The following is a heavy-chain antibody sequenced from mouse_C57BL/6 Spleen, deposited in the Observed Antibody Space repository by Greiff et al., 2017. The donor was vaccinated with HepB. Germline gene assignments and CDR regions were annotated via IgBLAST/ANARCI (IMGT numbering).Heavy chain of an antibody. CDR1: GYTFTSYW. V-gene: IGHV1-69*01. D-gene: IGHD1-1*01. CDR2: IDPSDSYT. Sequence: QVQLKQPGAELVMPGASVKLSCKASGYTFTSYWMHWVKQRPGQGLEWIGEIDPSDSYTNYNQKFKGKSTLTVDKSSSTAYMQLSSLTSEDSAVYYCAISGGSSSWFAYWGQGTLVTVSA. CDR3: AISGGSSSWFAY. J-gene: IGHJ3*01.